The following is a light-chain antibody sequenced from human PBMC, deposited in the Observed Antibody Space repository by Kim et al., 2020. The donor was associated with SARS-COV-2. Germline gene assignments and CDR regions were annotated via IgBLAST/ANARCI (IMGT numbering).Light chain of an antibody. V-gene: IGKV1-9*01. CDR1: QGMSSDY. CDR3: QQLNGYPYT. Sequence: IQLTQSPSSLSASVGDRVTITCRASQGMSSDYLAWYQQKPRKAPKVLIYGASTLQSGVPSRFSGSGSRTDFTLTISSLQPEDFATYYCQQLNGYPYTFGGGTKVEI. CDR2: GAS. J-gene: IGKJ4*01.